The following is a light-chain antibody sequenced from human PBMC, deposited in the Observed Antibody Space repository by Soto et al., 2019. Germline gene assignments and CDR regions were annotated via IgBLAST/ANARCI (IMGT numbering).Light chain of an antibody. CDR2: DAS. CDR1: QGISTW. Sequence: DIQMTQSPYTLSASVGDRVTITCRASQGISTWLAWYQQKPGTAPKLLIYDASSLESGVPSRFSGSGSGTEFTLTISSLQPDDYATYDCQQYSSYSRTFGQGTMVEIK. CDR3: QQYSSYSRT. J-gene: IGKJ1*01. V-gene: IGKV1-5*01.